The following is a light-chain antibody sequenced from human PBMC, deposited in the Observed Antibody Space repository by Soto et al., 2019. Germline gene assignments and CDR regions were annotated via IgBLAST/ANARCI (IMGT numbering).Light chain of an antibody. J-gene: IGKJ3*01. CDR1: QSISTY. Sequence: DIQMTQSPSSLSASVGDRVTITCRASQSISTYLNWYQQKPGKAPKLLIYAASSLHSGVPSRFSGSGSGTDFTLTISSLQPEDFATYSCQQSYSTPFTFGPGTKVDIK. CDR3: QQSYSTPFT. CDR2: AAS. V-gene: IGKV1-39*01.